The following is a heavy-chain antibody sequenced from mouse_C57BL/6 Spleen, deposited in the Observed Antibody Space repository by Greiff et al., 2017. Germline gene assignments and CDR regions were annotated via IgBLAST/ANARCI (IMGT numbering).Heavy chain of an antibody. J-gene: IGHJ3*01. Sequence: VQLKESGPELVKPGASVKIPCKASGYTFTDYNMDWVKQSHGKSLEWIGDINPKNGGIIYNQKFKGKATLTVGKSSSSAYMELRSLTSDDTAVFYCAIYYYGSTQGFAYWGQGTRVTVSA. D-gene: IGHD1-1*01. CDR3: AIYYYGSTQGFAY. CDR1: GYTFTDYN. CDR2: INPKNGGI. V-gene: IGHV1-18*01.